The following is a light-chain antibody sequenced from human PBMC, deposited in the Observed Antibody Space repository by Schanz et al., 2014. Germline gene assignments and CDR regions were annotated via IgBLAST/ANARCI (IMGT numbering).Light chain of an antibody. V-gene: IGKV3-11*01. CDR3: QQYGSSLT. CDR1: QNVSSS. J-gene: IGKJ5*01. Sequence: EIVLTQSPATLSLSPGERATLSCRASQNVSSSLAWYQQKPGQAPRLLIYDSSNRATGIPARFSGSGSGTDFTLTINTVEPEDFAVYYCQQYGSSLTFGQGTRLEIK. CDR2: DSS.